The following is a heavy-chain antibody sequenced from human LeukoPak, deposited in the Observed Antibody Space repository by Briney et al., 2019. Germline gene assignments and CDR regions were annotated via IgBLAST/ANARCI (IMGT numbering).Heavy chain of an antibody. CDR1: GFTFNSHA. CDR3: ANEVRPNDY. CDR2: IDISGGST. V-gene: IGHV3-23*01. Sequence: PGGSLRLSCAVSGFTFNSHAMCWVRQAPGKGLEWVSSIDISGGSTYYADSVKGRFTISRDNSKNTQYLQMNSLRGEDTALYFCANEVRPNDYWGQGTLVTVSS. J-gene: IGHJ4*02. D-gene: IGHD4/OR15-4a*01.